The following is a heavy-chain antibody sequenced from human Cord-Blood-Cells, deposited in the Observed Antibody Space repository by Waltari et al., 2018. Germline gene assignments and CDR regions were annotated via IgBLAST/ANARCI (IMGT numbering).Heavy chain of an antibody. CDR1: GGSFSGYY. V-gene: IGHV4-34*01. J-gene: IGHJ4*02. Sequence: QVQLQQWGAGLLKPSETLSLTCAVYGGSFSGYYWSWIRQPPGKGQEWIGEINHSGSTNYNPSLKGRVTISVDTPKTQFSLKLSSVTAADTAVYYCAGAAMVRGVINWGQGTLVTVSS. CDR2: INHSGST. D-gene: IGHD3-10*01. CDR3: AGAAMVRGVIN.